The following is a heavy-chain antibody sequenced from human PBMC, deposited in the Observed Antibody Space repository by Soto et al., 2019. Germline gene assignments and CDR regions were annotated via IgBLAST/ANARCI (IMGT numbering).Heavy chain of an antibody. V-gene: IGHV3-74*01. CDR1: GFTFSDYW. CDR2: MSSDGTGT. J-gene: IGHJ6*02. D-gene: IGHD3-10*02. Sequence: EMQLVESGGDLVQPGGSLRLSCTASGFTFSDYWMHWVRHAPGKGLVWVSRMSSDGTGTTYADSVKGRFTISRDNAKNTLYLQMNSLRDEDTAVYYCACSYGMEVWGQGTTVTVSS. CDR3: ACSYGMEV.